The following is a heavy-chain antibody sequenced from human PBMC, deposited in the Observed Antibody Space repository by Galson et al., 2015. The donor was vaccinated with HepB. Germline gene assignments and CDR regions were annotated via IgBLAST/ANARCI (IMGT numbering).Heavy chain of an antibody. CDR1: GGTFSSYA. Sequence: SLKVSCKASGGTFSSYAIRWVRQAPGQGLEWMGGIIPIFGTANYAQKFQGRVTITADKSTSTAYMELSSLRSEDTAVYYCASGWIEASPDYFDYWGQGTLVTVSS. CDR2: IIPIFGTA. V-gene: IGHV1-69*06. CDR3: ASGWIEASPDYFDY. J-gene: IGHJ4*02. D-gene: IGHD2-2*03.